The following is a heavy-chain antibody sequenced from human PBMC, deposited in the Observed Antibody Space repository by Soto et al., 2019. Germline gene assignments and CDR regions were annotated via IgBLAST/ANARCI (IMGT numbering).Heavy chain of an antibody. CDR3: ARRDTSGFFRYFDN. J-gene: IGHJ4*02. CDR2: IVPNVGTV. V-gene: IGHV1-69*06. Sequence: QMQLVQSGAEVKKPGSSVKVSCKASGGTLSSFINYPINWVRQAPGQGLEWMGGIVPNVGTVNYAQKFQGRVTITADKSTGTAYMELSSLRSEDTAFYYCARRDTSGFFRYFDNWGQGTLVTVSS. D-gene: IGHD3-3*01. CDR1: GGTLSSFINYP.